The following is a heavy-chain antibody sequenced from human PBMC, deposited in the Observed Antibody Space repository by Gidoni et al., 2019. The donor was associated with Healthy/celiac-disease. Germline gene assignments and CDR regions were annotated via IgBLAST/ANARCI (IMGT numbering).Heavy chain of an antibody. D-gene: IGHD2-2*01. Sequence: EVQLVESGGGLVQPGGSLRLSCAASGFTFGHDWIRWVRQAPGKGLEWVGRIKSKADGGTTDYAAPVKGRFTISRDDSKNTLYRKMNSLKTEGTAVYYCTTGLVVTAAIVRWEGADRHRWGQGTLVTVSS. J-gene: IGHJ4*02. CDR1: GFTFGHDW. V-gene: IGHV3-15*01. CDR3: TTGLVVTAAIVRWEGADRHR. CDR2: IKSKADGGTT.